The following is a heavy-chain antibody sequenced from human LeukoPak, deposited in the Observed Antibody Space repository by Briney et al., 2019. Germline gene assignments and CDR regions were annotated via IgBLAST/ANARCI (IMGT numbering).Heavy chain of an antibody. CDR3: AKDMWVGGYSSSCNFDY. J-gene: IGHJ4*02. CDR2: ISWNSGSI. V-gene: IGHV3-9*01. D-gene: IGHD6-13*01. CDR1: GFTCDDYA. Sequence: PGRSLRLSCAASGFTCDDYAMHWVRQAPGKGLEWVSGISWNSGSIGYADSVKGRFTISRDNAKNSLHLQMNSLRAEDTALYYCAKDMWVGGYSSSCNFDYWGQGTLVTVSS.